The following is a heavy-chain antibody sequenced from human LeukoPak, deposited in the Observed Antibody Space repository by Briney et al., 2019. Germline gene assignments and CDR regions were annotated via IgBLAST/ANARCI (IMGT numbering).Heavy chain of an antibody. CDR3: ARQSSSLYYYYYGMDV. Sequence: SETLSLTCTVSGGSISSYYWSWIRQPPGKGLKWIGYIYYSGSTNYNPSLKSRVTISVDTSKNQFSLKLSSVTAADTAVYYCARQSSSLYYYYYGMDVWGQGTTVTVSS. J-gene: IGHJ6*02. CDR2: IYYSGST. CDR1: GGSISSYY. V-gene: IGHV4-59*08. D-gene: IGHD6-13*01.